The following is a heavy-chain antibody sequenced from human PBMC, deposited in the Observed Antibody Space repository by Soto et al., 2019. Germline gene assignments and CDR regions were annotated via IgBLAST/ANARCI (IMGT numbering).Heavy chain of an antibody. V-gene: IGHV4-59*01. D-gene: IGHD6-13*01. J-gene: IGHJ5*02. Sequence: SETLSLTCSVSGASIRNYYWHWVRQLPGKGLEWIGYVYTPDYTRYNSSLKSRVTISVDTSKNQFSLKLSSVTAADTAVYYCARITYSSSWYKIDPWGQGTLVTVSS. CDR3: ARITYSSSWYKIDP. CDR1: GASIRNYY. CDR2: VYTPDYT.